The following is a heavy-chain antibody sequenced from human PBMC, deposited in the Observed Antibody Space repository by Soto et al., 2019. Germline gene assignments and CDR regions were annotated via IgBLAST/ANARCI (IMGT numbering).Heavy chain of an antibody. D-gene: IGHD3-22*01. CDR3: ARDPGGYLSDDGGYFDY. Sequence: QVQLVQSGAEVKKPGASVKVSCKASGYTFTSYYMHWVRQAPGQGLEWMGIINPSGGSTSYAQKFQGRVTMTRDTSTSTVYMELSSLRSEDTAVYYCARDPGGYLSDDGGYFDYWGQGTLVTVSS. J-gene: IGHJ4*02. CDR2: INPSGGST. V-gene: IGHV1-46*01. CDR1: GYTFTSYY.